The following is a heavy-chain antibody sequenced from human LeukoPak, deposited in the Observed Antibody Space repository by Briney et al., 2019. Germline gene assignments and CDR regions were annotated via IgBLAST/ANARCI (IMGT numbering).Heavy chain of an antibody. CDR1: GGSISSGDYY. J-gene: IGHJ4*02. Sequence: PSQTLSLTCTVSGGSISSGDYYWSWIRQPPGKGLEWIGYIYYSGSTYYNPSLKSRVAIALDTSKNQFSLKLRSVTAADTAIYYCAKHGMWLVWLEYWGQGTLVTVSS. D-gene: IGHD6-19*01. CDR3: AKHGMWLVWLEY. CDR2: IYYSGST. V-gene: IGHV4-30-4*01.